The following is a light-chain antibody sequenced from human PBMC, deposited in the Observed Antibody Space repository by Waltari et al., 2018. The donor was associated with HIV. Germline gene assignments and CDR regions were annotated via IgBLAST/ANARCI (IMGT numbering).Light chain of an antibody. Sequence: DIQMTQSPFSLSASVVDRVTITCRASQAISNSLAWYQQKPGKAPKLLRYAASRLESGVPSRFSGSRSGTDYALTISSLQPEDFAVYYCQQYFSPPPLTFGGGTKVEIK. CDR3: QQYFSPPPLT. V-gene: IGKV1-NL1*01. J-gene: IGKJ4*01. CDR2: AAS. CDR1: QAISNS.